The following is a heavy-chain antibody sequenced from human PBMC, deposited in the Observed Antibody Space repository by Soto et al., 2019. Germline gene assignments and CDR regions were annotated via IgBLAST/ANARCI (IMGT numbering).Heavy chain of an antibody. V-gene: IGHV1-3*01. Sequence: ASVKVSCKASGYTFTSYAMHWVRQAPGQRLELMGWINAGNGNTKYSQKFQGRVTITRDTSASTAYMELSSLRSEDTAVYYCARAITMVRGVVTIYYYGMDVWGQGTTVTVYS. CDR2: INAGNGNT. CDR1: GYTFTSYA. J-gene: IGHJ6*02. CDR3: ARAITMVRGVVTIYYYGMDV. D-gene: IGHD3-10*01.